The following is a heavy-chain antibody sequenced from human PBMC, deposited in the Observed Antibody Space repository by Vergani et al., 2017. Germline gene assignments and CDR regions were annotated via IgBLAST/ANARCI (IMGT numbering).Heavy chain of an antibody. V-gene: IGHV4-39*01. CDR1: GGSISSSSYY. D-gene: IGHD6-6*01. J-gene: IGHJ4*02. Sequence: QLQLQESGPGLVKPSETLSLTCTVSGGSISSSSYYWGWIRQPPGKGLEWIGRIYYSGSTYYNPSLKSRVPISVDTSKNQFSLKLSSVTAADTAVYYCARLGSRIAARPYWGQGTLVTVSS. CDR3: ARLGSRIAARPY. CDR2: IYYSGST.